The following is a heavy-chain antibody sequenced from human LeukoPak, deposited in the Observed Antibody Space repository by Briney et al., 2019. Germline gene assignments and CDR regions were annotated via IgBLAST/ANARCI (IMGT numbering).Heavy chain of an antibody. CDR2: ISAYNGNT. CDR1: GYTFTSYG. J-gene: IGHJ1*01. Sequence: ASVKVSCKASGYTFTSYGISWVRQAPGQGLEWMGWISAYNGNTNYAQKLQGRVTMTTDTSTGTAYMELRSLRSDDTAVYCCARDDILLWFGDFQHWGQGTLVTVSS. V-gene: IGHV1-18*01. CDR3: ARDDILLWFGDFQH. D-gene: IGHD3-10*01.